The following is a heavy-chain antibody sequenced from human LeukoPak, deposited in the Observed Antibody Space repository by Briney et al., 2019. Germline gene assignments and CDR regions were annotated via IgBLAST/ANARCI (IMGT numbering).Heavy chain of an antibody. CDR3: ARSRYGDYSNFQH. CDR1: RGSFSGYS. J-gene: IGHJ1*01. CDR2: IRHTGRI. V-gene: IGHV4-34*01. Sequence: SETLSLTCAVYRGSFSGYSWSWVRQSPGKGLEWIGDIRHTGRINYNTSLKGRVTISLYASKNHLSLRLTSLTAADTAVYFCARSRYGDYSNFQHWGQGTLVSVSA. D-gene: IGHD4-17*01.